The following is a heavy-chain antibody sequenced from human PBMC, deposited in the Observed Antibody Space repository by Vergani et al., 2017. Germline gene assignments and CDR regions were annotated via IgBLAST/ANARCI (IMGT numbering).Heavy chain of an antibody. CDR3: ARGDAFDI. CDR1: GGSFSGYY. J-gene: IGHJ3*02. CDR2: INHSGST. V-gene: IGHV4-34*01. Sequence: QVQLQQWGAGLLKPSETLSLTCAVYGGSFSGYYWSWIRQPPGKGLEWIGEINHSGSTNYNPSLKSRVTISVDTSKNQFSLKLSSVTAADPAVYYCARGDAFDIWGQGTMVTVSS.